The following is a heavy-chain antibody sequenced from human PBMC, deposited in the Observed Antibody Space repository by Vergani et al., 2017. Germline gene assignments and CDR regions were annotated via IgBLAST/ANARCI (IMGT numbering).Heavy chain of an antibody. Sequence: EVQLVESGGGLVQPGGSLRLSCAASGFTFSSYWMSWVRQAPGKGLEWVANIKQDGSEKYYVDSVKGRFTISRDNAKNSLYLQMNSLRAEDTAVYYWARAGYYYDTRAFDIWGQGTMVTVSS. CDR3: ARAGYYYDTRAFDI. J-gene: IGHJ3*02. CDR1: GFTFSSYW. D-gene: IGHD3-22*01. V-gene: IGHV3-7*03. CDR2: IKQDGSEK.